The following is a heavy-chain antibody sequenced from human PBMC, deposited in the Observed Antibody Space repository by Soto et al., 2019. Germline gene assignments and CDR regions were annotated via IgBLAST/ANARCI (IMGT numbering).Heavy chain of an antibody. Sequence: KPSETLSLTCTVSCGSISSGGYYWSWIRQHPGKGLEWIGYIYYSGSTYYNPSLKSRVTISVDTSKNQFSLKLSSVTAADTAVYYCATDRYYGSGSYSFRWFDPWGQGTLVTVSS. D-gene: IGHD3-10*01. CDR2: IYYSGST. CDR3: ATDRYYGSGSYSFRWFDP. J-gene: IGHJ5*02. V-gene: IGHV4-31*03. CDR1: CGSISSGGYY.